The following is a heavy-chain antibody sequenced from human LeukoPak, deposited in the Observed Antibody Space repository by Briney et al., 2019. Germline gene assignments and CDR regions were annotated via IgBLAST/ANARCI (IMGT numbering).Heavy chain of an antibody. J-gene: IGHJ5*02. CDR3: ARDSRNYYNSGSYFT. Sequence: GGSLRLSCAASGFTFSSYEMKWVRQAPGKGLEWVSDISSSGSIMYYADSVEGRFTISRDNAKNMVYLQMNSLRAEDTAVYYCARDSRNYYNSGSYFTWGQGTLVTVSS. D-gene: IGHD3-10*01. CDR2: ISSSGSIM. V-gene: IGHV3-48*03. CDR1: GFTFSSYE.